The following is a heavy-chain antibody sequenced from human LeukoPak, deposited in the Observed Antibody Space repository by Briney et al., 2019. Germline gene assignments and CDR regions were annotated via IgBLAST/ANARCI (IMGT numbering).Heavy chain of an antibody. CDR3: ARGLGPAAMLGGYYYYYYMDV. CDR2: IYYSGST. CDR1: GGSISSYY. J-gene: IGHJ6*03. D-gene: IGHD2-2*01. Sequence: PSETLSLTCTVSGGSISSYYWSWIRQPPGKGLEWIGYIYYSGSTNYNPSLKSRVTISVDTSKNQFSLKLSSVTAADTAVYYCARGLGPAAMLGGYYYYYYMDVWGKGTTVTISS. V-gene: IGHV4-59*01.